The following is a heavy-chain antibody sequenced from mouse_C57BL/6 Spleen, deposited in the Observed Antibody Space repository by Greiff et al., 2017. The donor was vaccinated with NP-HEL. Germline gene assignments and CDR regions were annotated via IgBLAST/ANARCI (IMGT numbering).Heavy chain of an antibody. CDR2: IDPSDSYT. CDR1: GYTFTSYW. CDR3: ARGLPHWYFDV. Sequence: QVQLQQPGAELVKPGASVKLSCKASGYTFTSYWMKWVKQRPGQGLEWIGEIDPSDSYTNYNQKFKGKATLTVDTSSSTAYMQLRSLTSEDTAVYYCARGLPHWYFDVWGTGTTVTVST. J-gene: IGHJ1*03. V-gene: IGHV1-50*01. D-gene: IGHD5-5*01.